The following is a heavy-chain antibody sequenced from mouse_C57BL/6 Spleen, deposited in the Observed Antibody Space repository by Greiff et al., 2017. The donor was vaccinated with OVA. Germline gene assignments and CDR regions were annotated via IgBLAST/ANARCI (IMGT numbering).Heavy chain of an antibody. D-gene: IGHD2-3*01. CDR2: IYSGNGYT. CDR3: ARVGRYDGYYRYAMDY. Sequence: DVKLQESGAELVRPGSSVKMSCKTSGYTFTSYGINWVKQRPGQGLEWIGYIYSGNGYTEYNEKFKGKATLTSATSSSTAYMQLRSLTSEDSAIDFCARVGRYDGYYRYAMDYWGQGTSVTVSS. CDR1: GYTFTSYG. V-gene: IGHV1-58*01. J-gene: IGHJ4*01.